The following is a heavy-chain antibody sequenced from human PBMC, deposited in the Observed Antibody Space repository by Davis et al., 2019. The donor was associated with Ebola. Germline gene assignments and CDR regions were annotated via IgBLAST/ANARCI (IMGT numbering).Heavy chain of an antibody. J-gene: IGHJ4*02. V-gene: IGHV4-34*01. CDR2: ITHSGST. CDR1: GGSFSGYY. CDR3: ARTRGYSGYARFDY. Sequence: MPSETLSLTCAVYGGSFSGYYWSWIRQPPGKGLEWIGEITHSGSTNYNPSLKSRVTISVDTSKNQFSLKLSSVTAADTAVYYCARTRGYSGYARFDYWGQGTLVTVSS. D-gene: IGHD5-12*01.